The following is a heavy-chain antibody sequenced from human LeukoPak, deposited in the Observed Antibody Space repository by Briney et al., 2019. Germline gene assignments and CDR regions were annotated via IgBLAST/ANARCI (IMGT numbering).Heavy chain of an antibody. Sequence: GGSLRLSGAASGFTFSSYAMSCVRQAPGKGLKWFSAISGSGGSTYYADSVKGRFTISRDNSKSTLYLQMNSLRAEDTAVYYCATDYGDYNYYYYGMDVWGQGTTVTVSS. CDR2: ISGSGGST. CDR1: GFTFSSYA. J-gene: IGHJ6*02. CDR3: ATDYGDYNYYYYGMDV. V-gene: IGHV3-23*01. D-gene: IGHD4-17*01.